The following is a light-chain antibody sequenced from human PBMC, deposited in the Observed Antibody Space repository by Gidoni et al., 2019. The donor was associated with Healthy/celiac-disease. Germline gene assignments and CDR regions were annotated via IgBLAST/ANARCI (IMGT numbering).Light chain of an antibody. CDR3: QQSYSTLYT. J-gene: IGKJ2*01. Sequence: DPVTITCRASQSISSYLNWYQQKPGKAPKLLIYAASSLQSGVPSRFSGSGSGTDFTLTTSSLQPEDFATYYCQQSYSTLYTFGQGTKLEIK. V-gene: IGKV1-39*01. CDR2: AAS. CDR1: QSISSY.